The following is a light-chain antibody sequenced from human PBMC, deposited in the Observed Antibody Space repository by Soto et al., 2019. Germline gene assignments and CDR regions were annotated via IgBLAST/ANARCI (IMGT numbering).Light chain of an antibody. J-gene: IGKJ4*01. CDR1: QSISSY. V-gene: IGKV1-39*01. CDR3: QQRYSPPAT. Sequence: DIQMTQSPSSLSASVGDRVTITCRASQSISSYLNWYQQKPGKAPKLLIYAASSLQSGVPSRLSGSGSGTDFTLTISCMQPEDFATYYCQQRYSPPATFGGVTNVEIK. CDR2: AAS.